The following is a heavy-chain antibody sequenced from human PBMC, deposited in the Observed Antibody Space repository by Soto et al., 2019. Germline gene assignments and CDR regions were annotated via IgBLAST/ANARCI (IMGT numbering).Heavy chain of an antibody. V-gene: IGHV4-61*01. CDR2: IYYSGST. J-gene: IGHJ4*02. Sequence: PSETLSLTCTVSGASVSSGSYGWSWIRQPPGKELEWLGYIYYSGSTNYNPSLKSRVTISVDTSKNQFSLKLSSVTAADTAVYYCARRYGGTFDYWGQGTLVTVSS. D-gene: IGHD2-15*01. CDR1: GASVSSGSYG. CDR3: ARRYGGTFDY.